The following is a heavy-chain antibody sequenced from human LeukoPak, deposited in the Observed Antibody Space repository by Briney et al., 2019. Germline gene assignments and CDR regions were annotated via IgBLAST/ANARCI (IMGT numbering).Heavy chain of an antibody. CDR1: GGTFSSYA. CDR3: ARDQMGGYYGSGTVVTFDI. J-gene: IGHJ3*02. CDR2: IIPIFGTA. Sequence: ASVKVSCKASGGTFSSYAISWVRQAPGQGLEWMGGIIPIFGTANYAQKFQGRVTITTDESTSTAYMELSSLRSEDTAVYYCARDQMGGYYGSGTVVTFDIWGQGTMVTVSS. V-gene: IGHV1-69*05. D-gene: IGHD3-10*01.